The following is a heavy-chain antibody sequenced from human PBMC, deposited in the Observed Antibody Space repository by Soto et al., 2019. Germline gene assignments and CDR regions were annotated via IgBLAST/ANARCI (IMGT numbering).Heavy chain of an antibody. V-gene: IGHV1-18*01. CDR1: GYTFTSFG. Sequence: GPSVKVSCKASGYTFTSFGISWVRQAPGQGLEWMGWISAYNGDTNYAQNFEGRVTMTTDRSTSTAYMELRSLRSDDTAVYYCERDPSNSSGRHLYFDFWGQGTRVTV. J-gene: IGHJ4*02. CDR2: ISAYNGDT. D-gene: IGHD6-19*01. CDR3: ERDPSNSSGRHLYFDF.